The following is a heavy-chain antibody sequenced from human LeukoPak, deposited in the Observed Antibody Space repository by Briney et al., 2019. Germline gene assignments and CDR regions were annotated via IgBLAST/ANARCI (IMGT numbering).Heavy chain of an antibody. D-gene: IGHD6-13*01. J-gene: IGHJ4*02. V-gene: IGHV3-23*01. Sequence: GGSLRLSCAASGFTFSTYAMSWVRQAPGKGLEWVSTIIGSGESTHYADSVKGRFTISRDNSKNTLYLQVNSLRAEDTAFYYCAKHLPSSSTYYYDSWGQGTLVTVSS. CDR3: AKHLPSSSTYYYDS. CDR2: IIGSGEST. CDR1: GFTFSTYA.